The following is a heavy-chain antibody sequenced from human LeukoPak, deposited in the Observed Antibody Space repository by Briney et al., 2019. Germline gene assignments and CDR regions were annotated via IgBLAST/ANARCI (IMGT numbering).Heavy chain of an antibody. CDR1: GGTFSSYA. V-gene: IGHV1-69*06. Sequence: GASVKVSCKASGGTFSSYAISWVRQTPGQGLEWMGGIIPIFGTANYAQKFQGRVTITADKSTSTAYMELSSLRSEDTAVYYCCIAARPVDYYYYYYMDVWGKGTTVTVSS. CDR3: CIAARPVDYYYYYYMDV. CDR2: IIPIFGTA. D-gene: IGHD6-6*01. J-gene: IGHJ6*03.